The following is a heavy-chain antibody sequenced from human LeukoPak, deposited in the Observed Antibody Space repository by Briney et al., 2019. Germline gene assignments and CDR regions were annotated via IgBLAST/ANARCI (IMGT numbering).Heavy chain of an antibody. J-gene: IGHJ3*02. Sequence: SETLSLTCTVSGGSISSYYWSWIRQPPGKGLEWIGYIYYSGSTNYNPSLKSRVTISVDTSKNQFSLKLSSVTAADTAVYCCGGVGELPTSLRGAFDIWGQGTMVTVSS. CDR2: IYYSGST. V-gene: IGHV4-59*01. D-gene: IGHD1-26*01. CDR3: GGVGELPTSLRGAFDI. CDR1: GGSISSYY.